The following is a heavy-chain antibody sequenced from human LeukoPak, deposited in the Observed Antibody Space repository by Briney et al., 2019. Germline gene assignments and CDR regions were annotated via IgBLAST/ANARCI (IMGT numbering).Heavy chain of an antibody. V-gene: IGHV1-2*02. CDR1: GYTFIDYY. D-gene: IGHD5-12*01. J-gene: IGHJ4*02. CDR3: VRDKWLRDY. Sequence: ASVKVSCKASGYTFIDYYIHWVRQAPGQGLEWMGRINPNSGDTNYAQKFEGRVTMTRDTSIRTAYMELSRLTSDDTAVYFCVRDKWLRDYWGQGTLVTVSS. CDR2: INPNSGDT.